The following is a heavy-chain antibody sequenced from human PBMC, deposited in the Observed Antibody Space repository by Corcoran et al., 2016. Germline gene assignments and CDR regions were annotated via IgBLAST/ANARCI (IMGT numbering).Heavy chain of an antibody. D-gene: IGHD1-1*01. V-gene: IGHV3-49*05. CDR1: GFTFGDYA. CDR2: IRSKAYGGTT. Sequence: EVQLVESGGGLLRPGRSLRLSCTASGFTFGDYAMSWFRQAPGKGLEWVGFIRSKAYGGTTEYAAAVEGRLTISRDDSKSIAYLQLNSLETEDTAVYYCTRDFNWAFDYWGQGTLVTVSS. CDR3: TRDFNWAFDY. J-gene: IGHJ4*02.